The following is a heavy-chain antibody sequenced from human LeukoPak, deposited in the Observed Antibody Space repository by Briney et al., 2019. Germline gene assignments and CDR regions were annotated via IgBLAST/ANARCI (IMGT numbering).Heavy chain of an antibody. Sequence: GGSLRLSCAASGFTFSTYWMSWVRQAPGKSLEWVANMNEDGDEIYYLDSVKGRFTISRDNAKNSLYLQMNSLRAEDTAVYYCARGYLGDFWSGYYQLALWGQGTLVTVSS. J-gene: IGHJ4*02. V-gene: IGHV3-7*01. CDR3: ARGYLGDFWSGYYQLAL. CDR1: GFTFSTYW. D-gene: IGHD3-3*01. CDR2: MNEDGDEI.